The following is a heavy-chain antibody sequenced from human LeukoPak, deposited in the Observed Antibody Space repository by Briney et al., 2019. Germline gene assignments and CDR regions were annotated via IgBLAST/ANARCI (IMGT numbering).Heavy chain of an antibody. CDR2: ISSTSSTI. Sequence: PGGSLRLSCAASGFTFSSYGMNWVRQAPGKGLEWVSYISSTSSTISYADSVRGRFTISRDNAKNSLYLQMNSLRAEDTAVYYCARDWGRRAAPDAFDIWGQGTMVTVSS. J-gene: IGHJ3*02. CDR3: ARDWGRRAAPDAFDI. D-gene: IGHD3-16*01. V-gene: IGHV3-48*04. CDR1: GFTFSSYG.